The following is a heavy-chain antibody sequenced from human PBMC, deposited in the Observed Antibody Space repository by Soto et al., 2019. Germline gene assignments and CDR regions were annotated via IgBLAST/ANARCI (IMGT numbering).Heavy chain of an antibody. V-gene: IGHV4-4*07. CDR2: IYTSGST. CDR3: ARDLPEPTYYDILTGLGNWFDP. D-gene: IGHD3-9*01. CDR1: GGSISSYY. Sequence: SETLSLTCTVSGGSISSYYWSWIRQPAGKGLEWIGRIYTSGSTNYNPSLKSRVTMSVDTSKNQFTLKLSSVTAADTAVYYCARDLPEPTYYDILTGLGNWFDPWGQGTQVTVSS. J-gene: IGHJ5*02.